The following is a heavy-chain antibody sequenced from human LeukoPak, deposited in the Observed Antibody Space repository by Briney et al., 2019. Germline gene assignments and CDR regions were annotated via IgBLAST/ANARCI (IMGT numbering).Heavy chain of an antibody. D-gene: IGHD6-19*01. V-gene: IGHV3-23*01. Sequence: GGSLRLSCAASGFTFSSYAMNWVRQAPGKGLEWVSAISGSVGSTYYADSVKGRFTISRDNSRNTLYLQMNSLRAEDTAVYYCAKSRAGMSSHDAFNIWGQGTMVTVSS. CDR1: GFTFSSYA. CDR2: ISGSVGST. J-gene: IGHJ3*02. CDR3: AKSRAGMSSHDAFNI.